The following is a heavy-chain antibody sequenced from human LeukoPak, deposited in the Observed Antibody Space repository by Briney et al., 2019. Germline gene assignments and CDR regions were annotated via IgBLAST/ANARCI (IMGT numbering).Heavy chain of an antibody. V-gene: IGHV1-8*01. J-gene: IGHJ6*02. CDR2: MNPNSGNT. D-gene: IGHD3-10*01. Sequence: ASVKVSCKASGYTFASYDINWVRQATGQGLEWMGWMNPNSGNTGYAQKFQGRVTMTRNTSISTAYMELSSLRSEDTAVYYCAHQYGSGRNSRGMDVWGQGTTVTVSS. CDR3: AHQYGSGRNSRGMDV. CDR1: GYTFASYD.